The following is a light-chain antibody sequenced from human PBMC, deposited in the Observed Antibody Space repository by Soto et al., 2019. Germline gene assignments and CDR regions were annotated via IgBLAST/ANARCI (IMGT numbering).Light chain of an antibody. CDR2: AAS. Sequence: IQMTQSPSSLSASVGDTVTITCRASQSINSHLNWYQQKPGKAPKLLIYAASSLQSRVPSRFSGSGSGTDFTLTISSLQPEEFATYDCLQDYNYPRTFGQGTKVDIK. CDR3: LQDYNYPRT. CDR1: QSINSH. V-gene: IGKV1-6*01. J-gene: IGKJ1*01.